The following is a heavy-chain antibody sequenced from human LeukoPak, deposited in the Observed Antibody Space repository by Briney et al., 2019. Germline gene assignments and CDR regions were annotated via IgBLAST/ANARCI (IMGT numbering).Heavy chain of an antibody. CDR1: GGSISSSNW. Sequence: KPSGTLSLTCAVSGGSISSSNWWSWVRQPPGKGLEWIGEIYHSRSTNYNPSLKSRVTISVDKSKNQFSLKLNSVTAADTAVYYCARDGGSGWSSLSYWGQGTLVTVSS. D-gene: IGHD6-19*01. CDR3: ARDGGSGWSSLSY. J-gene: IGHJ4*02. CDR2: IYHSRST. V-gene: IGHV4-4*02.